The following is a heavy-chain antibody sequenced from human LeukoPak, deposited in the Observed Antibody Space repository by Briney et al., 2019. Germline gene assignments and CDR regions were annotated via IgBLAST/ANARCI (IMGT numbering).Heavy chain of an antibody. J-gene: IGHJ6*03. CDR2: IKQDDSEK. CDR3: ARDQRDYDFWSGSNNFYYYMDV. CDR1: GFSFSGYW. Sequence: PGGSLRLSCAGSGFSFSGYWMSWVRQAPGKGLEWVANIKQDDSEKYYVDSVKGRFTISRDNARHSLYLQMNSLRAEDTAVYYCARDQRDYDFWSGSNNFYYYMDVWGKGTTVTLSS. V-gene: IGHV3-7*01. D-gene: IGHD3-3*01.